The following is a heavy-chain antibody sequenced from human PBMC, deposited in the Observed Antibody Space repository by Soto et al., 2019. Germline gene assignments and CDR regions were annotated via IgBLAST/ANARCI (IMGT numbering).Heavy chain of an antibody. Sequence: SETLSLTCTVSGGSISSGGYYWSWIRQHPGKGLEWIGYIYYSGSTYYNPSLKSRVTISVDTSKNQFSLKLSSVTAADTAVYYCARKNSSGWYTDYWGQGTLVTVSS. CDR3: ARKNSSGWYTDY. CDR2: IYYSGST. J-gene: IGHJ4*02. CDR1: GGSISSGGYY. V-gene: IGHV4-31*03. D-gene: IGHD6-19*01.